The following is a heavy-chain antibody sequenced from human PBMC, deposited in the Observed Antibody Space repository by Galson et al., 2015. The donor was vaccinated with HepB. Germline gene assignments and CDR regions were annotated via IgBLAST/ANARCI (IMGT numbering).Heavy chain of an antibody. CDR2: VSYDGTSQ. V-gene: IGHV3-30-3*01. CDR3: ARDDPPPFIAVAGLLDS. D-gene: IGHD6-19*01. J-gene: IGHJ4*02. CDR1: GFTFRTYA. Sequence: SLRLSCAASGFTFRTYAMHWVRQAPGKGLEWVAVVSYDGTSQFYADSVKGRFTISRDNPENMLFLQMNSLRLEDTAIYYCARDDPPPFIAVAGLLDSWGQGTLVTVSS.